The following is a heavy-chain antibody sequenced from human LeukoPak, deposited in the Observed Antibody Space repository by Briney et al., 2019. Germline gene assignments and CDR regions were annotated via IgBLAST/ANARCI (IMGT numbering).Heavy chain of an antibody. CDR3: ARDSYYYDSSGSYPDY. CDR1: GYTFTSYD. Sequence: ASVKVSCKASGYTFTSYDINWVRQATGQGLEWMGIINPSGGSTSYAQKFQGRVTMTRDTSTSTVYMELSSLRSEDTAVYYCARDSYYYDSSGSYPDYWGQGTLVTVSS. CDR2: INPSGGST. V-gene: IGHV1-46*01. D-gene: IGHD3-22*01. J-gene: IGHJ4*02.